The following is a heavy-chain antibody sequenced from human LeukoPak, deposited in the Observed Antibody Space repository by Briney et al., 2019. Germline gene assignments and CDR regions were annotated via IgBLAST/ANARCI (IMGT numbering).Heavy chain of an antibody. D-gene: IGHD3-22*01. CDR3: TRAIRSITMIVVPGAT. CDR1: GFTFSNAW. J-gene: IGHJ5*02. CDR2: IKSKTDGGTT. V-gene: IGHV3-15*01. Sequence: PGGSLRLSCAASGFTFSNAWMSWVRQAPGKGLEWVGRIKSKTDGGTTDYAAPVKGRFTISRDDSKNTLYLQMNSLKTEDTAVYYCTRAIRSITMIVVPGATWGQGTLVTVSS.